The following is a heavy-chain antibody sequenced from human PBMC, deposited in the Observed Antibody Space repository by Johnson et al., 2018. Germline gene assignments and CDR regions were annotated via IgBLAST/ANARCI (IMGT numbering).Heavy chain of an antibody. V-gene: IGHV3-33*01. CDR2: IWYDGSNK. Sequence: QVQLVQSGGGVVQPGRSLRLSCAASGFTFSSYGMHWVRQAPGKGLEWVAVIWYDGSNKYYADSVKGRFTISRDNSKNTLYLQMNSLRAEETAGYYWARARSWGIQLYYYYYGMDVWGQGTTVTVSS. CDR3: ARARSWGIQLYYYYYGMDV. CDR1: GFTFSSYG. D-gene: IGHD5-18*01. J-gene: IGHJ6*02.